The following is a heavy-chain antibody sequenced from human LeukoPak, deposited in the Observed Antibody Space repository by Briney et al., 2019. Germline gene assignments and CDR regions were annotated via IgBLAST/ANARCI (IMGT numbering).Heavy chain of an antibody. CDR3: ARDRQFRLHDP. D-gene: IGHD3-16*01. V-gene: IGHV3-11*01. CDR2: ISTSGSIV. Sequence: GGSLRLSCTVSGFTFSDYYMTWIRQAPGKGLEWLAYISTSGSIVSYADSVKGRFTISRDNAKSPVYLQIDSLRAEDTAMYYCARDRQFRLHDPWGQGILVTVSS. CDR1: GFTFSDYY. J-gene: IGHJ5*02.